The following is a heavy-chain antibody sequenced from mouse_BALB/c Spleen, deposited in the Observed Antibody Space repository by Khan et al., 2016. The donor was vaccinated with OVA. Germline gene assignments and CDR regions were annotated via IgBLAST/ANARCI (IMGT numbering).Heavy chain of an antibody. Sequence: QVQLKESGAALAKPGASVKMSCKASGYTFTSYWMHWIKQRPGQGMEWIGYINHTSGYTDYNQKFKDKATLTAAKSSSTAYRQLSSLTSDDSAVYYWACDRIDYWGQGTALTASS. CDR1: GYTFTSYW. J-gene: IGHJ2*01. CDR3: ACDRIDY. CDR2: INHTSGYT. V-gene: IGHV1-7*01.